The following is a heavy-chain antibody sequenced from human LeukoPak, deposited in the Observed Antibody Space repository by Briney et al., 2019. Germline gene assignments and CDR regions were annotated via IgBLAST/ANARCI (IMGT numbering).Heavy chain of an antibody. CDR1: GFSFSGYG. CDR2: IRYDGRNK. J-gene: IGHJ4*02. V-gene: IGHV3-30*02. D-gene: IGHD3-22*01. CDR3: AKDLSAGSYYDSSGYYSVDY. Sequence: GGSLRLSCAASGFSFSGYGISWVRQAPGKGLEWVGFIRYDGRNKYYADFVKGRFTISRDNSKNTLYLQMNSLRAEDTAVYYCAKDLSAGSYYDSSGYYSVDYWGQGTLVTVSS.